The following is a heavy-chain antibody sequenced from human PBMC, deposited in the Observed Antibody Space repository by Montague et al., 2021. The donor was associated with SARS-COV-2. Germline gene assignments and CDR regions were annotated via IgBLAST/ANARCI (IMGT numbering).Heavy chain of an antibody. CDR1: GGSISSSSYY. CDR3: ARKEMKYSSIWSTGGNWFDP. V-gene: IGHV4-39*01. CDR2: IYYSGST. D-gene: IGHD6-13*01. Sequence: SETLSLTCTVPGGSISSSSYYWGWIRQPPGKGLEWFGSIYYSGSTYYXXXLKSRVTISVDTSKNQFSLKLSSVTAADTAVYYCARKEMKYSSIWSTGGNWFDPWGQGTLVTVSS. J-gene: IGHJ5*02.